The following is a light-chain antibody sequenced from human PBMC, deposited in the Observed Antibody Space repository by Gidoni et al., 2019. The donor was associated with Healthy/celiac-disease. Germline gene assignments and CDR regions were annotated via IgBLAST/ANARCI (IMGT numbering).Light chain of an antibody. Sequence: EIVMTQSPATLSVSPGERANLSCRVSQSVSSNLAWYQQKPGQAPRLLIYGASTRATGVPARFSGSGSGTEFTLTISSLQSEDSAIYYCQQYNNWPPWTFXQXTKVEIK. V-gene: IGKV3-15*01. CDR2: GAS. CDR1: QSVSSN. J-gene: IGKJ1*01. CDR3: QQYNNWPPWT.